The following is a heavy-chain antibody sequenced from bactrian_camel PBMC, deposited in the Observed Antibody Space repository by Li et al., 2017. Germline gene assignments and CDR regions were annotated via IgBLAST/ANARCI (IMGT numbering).Heavy chain of an antibody. J-gene: IGHJ4*01. CDR2: IRRSGGET. Sequence: QLVESGGGSVQTGGSLRLSCVVSGHSRGSNCVGWYRLPPGRAPAEREGIAAIRRSGGETWYAGSVKGRFTISTDNAKNTLYLQMNSLKTEDTAVYYCARGPENLWEYGYWGQGTQVTVS. CDR3: ARGPENLWEYGY. V-gene: IGHV3S55*01. CDR1: GHSRGSNC.